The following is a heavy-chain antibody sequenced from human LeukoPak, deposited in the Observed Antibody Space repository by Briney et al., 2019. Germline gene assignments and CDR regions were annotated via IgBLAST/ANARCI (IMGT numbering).Heavy chain of an antibody. CDR1: GGSISSSSYY. V-gene: IGHV4-39*01. Sequence: PSETLSPTCSVSGGSISSSSYYWGWIRQPPGKGLEWIGSIYYSGSTYYNPSLKSRVTISVDTSKNQFSLKLRSVTAADTAVYYCATYGDYVYYFDYWGQGTLVTVSS. CDR2: IYYSGST. CDR3: ATYGDYVYYFDY. D-gene: IGHD4-17*01. J-gene: IGHJ4*02.